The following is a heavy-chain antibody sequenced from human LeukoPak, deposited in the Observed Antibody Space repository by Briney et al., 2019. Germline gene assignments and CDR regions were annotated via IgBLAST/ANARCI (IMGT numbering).Heavy chain of an antibody. CDR1: AFTFSNYW. J-gene: IGHJ4*02. D-gene: IGHD4-23*01. CDR2: IKEDGSEI. Sequence: GGSLRLSCAASAFTFSNYWMSWVRQAPGKGLEWVANIKEDGSEINYVDSVKGRFTISRDNAKNSLYLQMNSLRVDDTAVYYCARDRGYSTFDYWGQGTLVPSPQ. CDR3: ARDRGYSTFDY. V-gene: IGHV3-7*01.